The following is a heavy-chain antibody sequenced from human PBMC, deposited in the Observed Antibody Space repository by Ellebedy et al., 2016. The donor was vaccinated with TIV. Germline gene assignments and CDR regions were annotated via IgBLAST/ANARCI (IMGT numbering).Heavy chain of an antibody. D-gene: IGHD6-19*01. CDR3: ARARDDGIAVAGTVDY. J-gene: IGHJ4*02. CDR1: GGSISSYY. Sequence: MPSETLSLTCTVSGGSISSYYWSWIRQPAGKGLEWIGRIYTSGSTNYNPSLKSRVTMSVDTFKNQFSLKLSSVTAADTAVYYCARARDDGIAVAGTVDYWGQGTLVTVSS. V-gene: IGHV4-4*07. CDR2: IYTSGST.